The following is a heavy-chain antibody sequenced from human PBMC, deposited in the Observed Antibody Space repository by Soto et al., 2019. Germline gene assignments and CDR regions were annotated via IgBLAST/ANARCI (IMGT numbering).Heavy chain of an antibody. CDR3: ARQGRCSISICYDVGSPYNYFNP. CDR2: IYYTGNI. CDR1: GGSISNSLNY. Sequence: QLQLQESSPGLVKPSETLSLTCSVSGGSISNSLNYWGWIRQPPGKGLEWIGTIYYTGNIYYNPSLKSQVTISIDTARNQFSLRLSSVTAADTAVYYCARQGRCSISICYDVGSPYNYFNPWGQGTLVTVST. D-gene: IGHD2-2*01. V-gene: IGHV4-39*01. J-gene: IGHJ5*02.